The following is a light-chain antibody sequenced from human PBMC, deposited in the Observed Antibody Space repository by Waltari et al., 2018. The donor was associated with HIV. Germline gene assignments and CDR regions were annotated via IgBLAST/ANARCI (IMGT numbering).Light chain of an antibody. J-gene: IGLJ2*01. V-gene: IGLV2-8*01. CDR3: SSYAGINTYVL. Sequence: QSALTQPPSTSGSPGQSVTISCNGTSSDVGGTNYVSWYQQYTGKAHRLMIYEVYKRPSGVPHRFSGSKSGNTASLTVSGLQAEDEANYYCSSYAGINTYVLFGGGTKLTVL. CDR1: SSDVGGTNY. CDR2: EVY.